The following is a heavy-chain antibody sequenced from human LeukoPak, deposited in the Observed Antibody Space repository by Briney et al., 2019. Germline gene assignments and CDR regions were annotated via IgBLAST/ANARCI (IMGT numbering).Heavy chain of an antibody. V-gene: IGHV3-73*01. CDR3: AKDSWEVGATSEIDY. J-gene: IGHJ4*02. D-gene: IGHD1-26*01. CDR2: IRSKANSYAT. CDR1: GFTFSGSA. Sequence: GGSLRLSCAASGFTFSGSAMHWVRQASGKGLEWVGRIRSKANSYATAYAASVKGRFTISRDDSKNTAYLQMNSLRAEDTAVYYCAKDSWEVGATSEIDYWGQGTLVTVSS.